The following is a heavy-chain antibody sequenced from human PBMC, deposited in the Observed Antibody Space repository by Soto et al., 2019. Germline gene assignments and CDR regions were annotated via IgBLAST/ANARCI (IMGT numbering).Heavy chain of an antibody. Sequence: SETLSLTCTVSGGSISSGGYYWSWIRQHPGKGLEWIGYIYYSGSTYYNPSLKSRVTISVDTSKNQFSLRLSSVTAADTAVYYCARATGTLRSRNCDYWGQGSLVTVS. J-gene: IGHJ4*02. CDR2: IYYSGST. CDR3: ARATGTLRSRNCDY. V-gene: IGHV4-31*03. CDR1: GGSISSGGYY. D-gene: IGHD1-1*01.